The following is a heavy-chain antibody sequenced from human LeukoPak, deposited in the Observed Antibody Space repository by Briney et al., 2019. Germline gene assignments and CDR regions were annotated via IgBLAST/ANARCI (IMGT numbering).Heavy chain of an antibody. D-gene: IGHD3-10*01. Sequence: GGSLRLSCAASGFTFSSYSMNWVRQAPGKGLEWVSSISSNSNYIYYADSVKGRFTISRDNAKTSLFLQMNSLRAEDTAVYYCARDLSHSYYYGSGSLYWGQGTLVTVSS. CDR1: GFTFSSYS. V-gene: IGHV3-21*01. J-gene: IGHJ4*02. CDR3: ARDLSHSYYYGSGSLY. CDR2: ISSNSNYI.